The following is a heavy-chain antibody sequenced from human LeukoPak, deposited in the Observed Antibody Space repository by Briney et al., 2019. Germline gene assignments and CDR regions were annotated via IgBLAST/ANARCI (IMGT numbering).Heavy chain of an antibody. V-gene: IGHV1-2*02. Sequence: ASVKVSCKASGYTFTSYGISWVRQAPGQELEWMGWLSPNSGDTKFAQKFQGRVTMTRDTSISTAYMELSRLRSDDTAVYYCARATDISSWYLAYWGQGTLVTVSS. CDR1: GYTFTSYG. CDR3: ARATDISSWYLAY. D-gene: IGHD6-13*01. CDR2: LSPNSGDT. J-gene: IGHJ4*02.